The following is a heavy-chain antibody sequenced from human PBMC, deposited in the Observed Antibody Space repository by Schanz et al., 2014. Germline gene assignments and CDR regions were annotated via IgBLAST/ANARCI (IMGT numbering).Heavy chain of an antibody. Sequence: QVQLVESGGSVVQPGRSLRLSCAGSGFSFSDYGMHWVRQAPGRGLEWVAVISYHGSEKYYADSVKGRFTISRDNSKNTLYLRMNSLRAEDTAVYYCARGRARQLVHWFDPWGQGTLVTVSS. CDR3: ARGRARQLVHWFDP. J-gene: IGHJ5*02. V-gene: IGHV3-30*03. CDR1: GFSFSDYG. D-gene: IGHD6-13*01. CDR2: ISYHGSEK.